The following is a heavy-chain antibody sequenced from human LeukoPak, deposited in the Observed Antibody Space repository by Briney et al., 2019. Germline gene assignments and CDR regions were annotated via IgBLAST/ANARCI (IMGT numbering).Heavy chain of an antibody. D-gene: IGHD3-9*01. CDR3: ARDSYYDILTGYNDAFDI. V-gene: IGHV1-3*01. Sequence: ASVKVSCKASGYTFTSYAMHWVRQAPGQRREWMGWINAGNGNTKYSQKFQGRVTITRDTSASTAYMELSSLRSEDTAVYYCARDSYYDILTGYNDAFDIWGQGTMVTVSS. CDR2: INAGNGNT. J-gene: IGHJ3*02. CDR1: GYTFTSYA.